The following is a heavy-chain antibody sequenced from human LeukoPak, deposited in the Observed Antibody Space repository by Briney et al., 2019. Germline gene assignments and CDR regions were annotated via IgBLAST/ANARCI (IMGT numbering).Heavy chain of an antibody. V-gene: IGHV3-11*01. CDR1: GFTFRDYY. J-gene: IGHJ4*02. CDR2: ISSSGSTI. Sequence: GGSLRLSCAASGFTFRDYYMSWIRQAPGKGLEWVSYISSSGSTIYYADSVKGRFTISRDNAKNSLYLQMNSLRAEDTAVYYCARDRTLYSYGTYYWGQGTLVTVSS. D-gene: IGHD5-18*01. CDR3: ARDRTLYSYGTYY.